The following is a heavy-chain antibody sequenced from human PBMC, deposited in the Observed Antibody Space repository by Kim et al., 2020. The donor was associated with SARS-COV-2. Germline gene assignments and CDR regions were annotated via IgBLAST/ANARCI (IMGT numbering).Heavy chain of an antibody. Sequence: GGSLRLSCAASGFTFSSYAMSWVRQAPGKGLEWVSAISGSGGSTYYADSVKGRFTISRDNSKNTLYLQMNSLRAEDTAVYYCAKEISFDPIVATTSFDYWGQGTLVTVSS. CDR2: ISGSGGST. V-gene: IGHV3-23*01. J-gene: IGHJ4*02. CDR1: GFTFSSYA. CDR3: AKEISFDPIVATTSFDY. D-gene: IGHD5-12*01.